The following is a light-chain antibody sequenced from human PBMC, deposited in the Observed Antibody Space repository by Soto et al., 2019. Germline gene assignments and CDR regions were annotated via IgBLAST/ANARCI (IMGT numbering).Light chain of an antibody. J-gene: IGKJ2*01. CDR2: GAS. CDR1: QSVSSN. CDR3: QQYNNWPYT. Sequence: EIVMTQSPATLSVSPGERAALSCRASQSVSSNFAWYQQKPGQAPRLLIYGASTRATGIPARFSGSGSGTEFIFTISSLQSGDFAVYYCQQYNNWPYTFGQGTKLEIK. V-gene: IGKV3-15*01.